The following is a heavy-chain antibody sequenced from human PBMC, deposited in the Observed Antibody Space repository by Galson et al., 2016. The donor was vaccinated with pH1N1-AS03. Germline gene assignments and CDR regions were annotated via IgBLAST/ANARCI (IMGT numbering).Heavy chain of an antibody. Sequence: SETLSLTCTVSGGFFGSHSWSWVRQSLGKGLGCIGYIYSSGSAIYNPSFRSRVTISIDTSRNQFSLRVNSVTAADTAVYYCARYTYESAAGGYFFDYWGHGTLVTVSS. V-gene: IGHV4-59*11. D-gene: IGHD5-18*01. CDR3: ARYTYESAAGGYFFDY. CDR2: IYSSGSA. J-gene: IGHJ4*01. CDR1: GGFFGSHS.